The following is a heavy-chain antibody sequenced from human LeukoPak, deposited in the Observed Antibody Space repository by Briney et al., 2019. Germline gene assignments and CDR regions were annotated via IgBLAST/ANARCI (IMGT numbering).Heavy chain of an antibody. V-gene: IGHV3-21*01. D-gene: IGHD3-16*01. CDR1: GFTFSNYA. Sequence: GGSLRLSCAASGFTFSNYAMSWVRQAPGKGLEWVSSISSSSSYIYYADSVKGRFTISRDNAKNSLYLQMNSLRAEDTAVYYCARAAENYGGRFDSWGQGTLVTVSS. CDR3: ARAAENYGGRFDS. CDR2: ISSSSSYI. J-gene: IGHJ4*02.